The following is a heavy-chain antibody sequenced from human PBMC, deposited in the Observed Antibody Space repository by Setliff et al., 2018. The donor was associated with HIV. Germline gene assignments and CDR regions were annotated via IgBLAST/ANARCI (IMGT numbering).Heavy chain of an antibody. Sequence: GGSLRLSCAASGFTFSDYYMTWIRQVPGKGLECLSYISGSGSDINYEDSVKGRFTISRDNAKNSLYLQMNSLRAEDTAIYYCTRDRGDYYYYMDVWGKGTTVTVSS. J-gene: IGHJ6*03. CDR3: TRDRGDYYYYMDV. CDR1: GFTFSDYY. CDR2: ISGSGSDI. V-gene: IGHV3-11*01.